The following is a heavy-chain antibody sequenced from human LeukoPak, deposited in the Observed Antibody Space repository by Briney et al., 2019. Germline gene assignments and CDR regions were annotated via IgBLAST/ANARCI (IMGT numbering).Heavy chain of an antibody. D-gene: IGHD3-10*02. CDR2: IKRKSDGGTT. Sequence: GGSLRLSCAASGFPFRNAYMSWVRQAPRKGLEWVGRIKRKSDGGTTDYAAPVKGRFTISRDDSKNTLYLQMNSLKTEDTAVYYCTTDVFYGTVHYWGQGILVAVSS. V-gene: IGHV3-15*01. J-gene: IGHJ4*02. CDR3: TTDVFYGTVHY. CDR1: GFPFRNAY.